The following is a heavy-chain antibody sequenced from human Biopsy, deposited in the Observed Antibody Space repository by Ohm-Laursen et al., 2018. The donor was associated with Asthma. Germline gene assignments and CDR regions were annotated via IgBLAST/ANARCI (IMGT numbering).Heavy chain of an antibody. D-gene: IGHD3-10*01. CDR3: ARAVDYSHYYGIDV. Sequence: ASVKVSCQTSGYTLNSAGITWVRQAPGQGLEWMGWISVYNGNTKVAQKLQDRVTMITDTSTSTAYMELRSLRSDDTAVYFCARAVDYSHYYGIDVWGQGTTVTVS. CDR2: ISVYNGNT. V-gene: IGHV1-18*01. CDR1: GYTLNSAG. J-gene: IGHJ6*02.